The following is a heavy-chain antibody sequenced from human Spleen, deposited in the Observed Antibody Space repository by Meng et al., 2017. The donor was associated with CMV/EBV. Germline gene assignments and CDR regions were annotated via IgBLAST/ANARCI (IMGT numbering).Heavy chain of an antibody. V-gene: IGHV3-7*01. Sequence: LRLSFTISGLPFNTYWMSWVRQAPGRGLEWVATIKKDGSEKYYVDSVKGRFTISRDNAKEGLYLQMSSLRGEDTAVYYCAMRTSFDHWGQGTLVTVSS. CDR2: IKKDGSEK. CDR1: GLPFNTYW. J-gene: IGHJ4*02. CDR3: AMRTSFDH.